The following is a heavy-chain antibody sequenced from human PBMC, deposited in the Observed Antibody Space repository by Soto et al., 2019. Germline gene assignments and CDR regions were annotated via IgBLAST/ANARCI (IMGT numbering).Heavy chain of an antibody. CDR3: AREPIFGVVITDY. D-gene: IGHD3-3*01. CDR1: GGSFSGCY. Sequence: QVQLQQWGAGLLKPSQTLSLTCAVYGGSFSGCYWSWIRQRQGKGLEWIGEINNNGSTNYNPSLKSRFPISVDTSKHQFPLKLSCVTPADTAVYYCAREPIFGVVITDYLGQGTLVTLSS. V-gene: IGHV4-34*01. CDR2: INNNGST. J-gene: IGHJ4*02.